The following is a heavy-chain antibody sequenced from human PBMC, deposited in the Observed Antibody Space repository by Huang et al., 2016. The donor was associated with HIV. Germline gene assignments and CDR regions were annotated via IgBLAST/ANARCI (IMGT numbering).Heavy chain of an antibody. CDR3: ARPRMTEGNSDSTWSYFDS. CDR2: IDHRGTT. CDR1: GGSFNGHF. V-gene: IGHV4-34*01. J-gene: IGHJ4*02. Sequence: QVRLHQWGTGVLKPSETLSLKCAVYGGSFNGHFWTWLRQSPGKGLEWIGEIDHRGTTTSNPSLNSRVTMSLDTSKSQFYLNLTSVTATDTATYYCARPRMTEGNSDSTWSYFDSWGQGTPVIVSS. D-gene: IGHD2-21*02.